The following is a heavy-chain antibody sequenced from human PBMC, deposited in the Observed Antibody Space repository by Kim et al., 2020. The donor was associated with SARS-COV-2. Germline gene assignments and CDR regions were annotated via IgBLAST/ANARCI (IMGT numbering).Heavy chain of an antibody. Sequence: ARGRSTLPRDNSKNTLYLKLNSLRAEDTAVYYCAKSPRYYFDSSGYLDYWGQGTLVTVSS. D-gene: IGHD3-22*01. CDR3: AKSPRYYFDSSGYLDY. J-gene: IGHJ4*02. V-gene: IGHV3-23*01.